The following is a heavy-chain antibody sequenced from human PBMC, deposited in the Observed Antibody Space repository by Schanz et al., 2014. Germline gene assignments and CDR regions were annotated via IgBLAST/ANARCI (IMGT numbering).Heavy chain of an antibody. CDR2: IYHSGST. Sequence: QVQLQESGPGLVKPSETLSLTCTVSGYSISSGYYWGWIRQPPGKGLEWIGSIYHSGSTYYNPPLKSRVPIPEAPPKNQFSLKLSPVTAADTAVYYCARVFDYWGQGTLVTVSS. V-gene: IGHV4-38-2*02. J-gene: IGHJ4*02. CDR1: GYSISSGYY. CDR3: ARVFDY.